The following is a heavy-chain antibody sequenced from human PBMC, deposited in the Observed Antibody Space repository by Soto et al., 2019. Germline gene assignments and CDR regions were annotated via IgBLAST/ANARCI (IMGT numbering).Heavy chain of an antibody. Sequence: SETLSLTCAVYGGSFGGYYWSWIRLPPGKGLEWIGEINHSGSTNYNPSLKSRVTISVDTSKNQFSLKLSSVTAADTAVYYCARTFYVLRFLEWSRKYNWFDPWGQGTLVT. CDR1: GGSFGGYY. CDR3: ARTFYVLRFLEWSRKYNWFDP. D-gene: IGHD3-3*01. V-gene: IGHV4-34*01. CDR2: INHSGST. J-gene: IGHJ5*02.